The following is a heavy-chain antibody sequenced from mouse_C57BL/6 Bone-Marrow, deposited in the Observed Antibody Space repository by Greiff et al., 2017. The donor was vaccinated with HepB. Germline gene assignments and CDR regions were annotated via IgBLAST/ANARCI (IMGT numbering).Heavy chain of an antibody. CDR1: GFTFSDYY. CDR2: ISNGGGST. Sequence: EVKVVESGGGLVQPGGSLKLSCAASGFTFSDYYMYWVRQTPEKRLEWVAYISNGGGSTYYPDTVKGRFTISRDNAKNTLYLQMSRLKSEDTAMYYCARSFYYDYDEKFAYWGQGTLVTVSA. D-gene: IGHD2-4*01. J-gene: IGHJ3*01. V-gene: IGHV5-12*01. CDR3: ARSFYYDYDEKFAY.